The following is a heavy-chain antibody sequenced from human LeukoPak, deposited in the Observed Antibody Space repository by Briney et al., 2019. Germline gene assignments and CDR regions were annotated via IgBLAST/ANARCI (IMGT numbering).Heavy chain of an antibody. CDR2: IYSSGST. CDR1: GGSISSYY. V-gene: IGHV4-59*01. Sequence: SETLSLTCTVSGGSISSYYWNWRRQPPGKGLEWIGYIYSSGSTNYNPSLKSRVTMSVDTSKNQFSLRLTSVTAADTAVYYCVRSLGLQAPIDYGGQGTLVTVSS. CDR3: VRSLGLQAPIDY. D-gene: IGHD4-11*01. J-gene: IGHJ4*02.